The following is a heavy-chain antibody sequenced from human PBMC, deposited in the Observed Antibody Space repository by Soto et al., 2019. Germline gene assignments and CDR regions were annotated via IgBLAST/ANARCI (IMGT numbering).Heavy chain of an antibody. D-gene: IGHD5-12*01. V-gene: IGHV3-23*01. CDR3: ASTPVFSLVTTSTFDY. Sequence: HPGGSLRLSCAASGFTFSSYAMSWVRQAPGKGLEWVSAISGSGGSTYYADSVKGRFTISRDNSKNTLYLQMNSLRAEDTAVYYCASTPVFSLVTTSTFDYWGQGTLVTVSS. CDR1: GFTFSSYA. CDR2: ISGSGGST. J-gene: IGHJ4*02.